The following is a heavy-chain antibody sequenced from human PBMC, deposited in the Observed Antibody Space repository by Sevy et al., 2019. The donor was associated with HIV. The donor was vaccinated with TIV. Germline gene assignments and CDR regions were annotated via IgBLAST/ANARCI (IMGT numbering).Heavy chain of an antibody. CDR2: INPNSGGT. CDR1: GYTFTGYY. CDR3: ARTGAGQPNYYYGMDV. V-gene: IGHV1-2*06. Sequence: ASVKVSCKASGYTFTGYYMHWVRQAPGQGLEWMGRINPNSGGTNYAQKFQGRVTMTRDTSISTAYMELSRLRCDDTAVYYCARTGAGQPNYYYGMDVWGQGTTVTVSS. D-gene: IGHD3-10*01. J-gene: IGHJ6*02.